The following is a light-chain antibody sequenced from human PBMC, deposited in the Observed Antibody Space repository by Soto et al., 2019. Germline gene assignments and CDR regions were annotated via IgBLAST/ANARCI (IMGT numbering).Light chain of an antibody. CDR3: HQTYSPPLT. V-gene: IGKV3-20*01. Sequence: EIVLTQSPGTLSLSPGEGATLSCRASQSVSNNYLAWYQQKPGQAPRLLIYRTSNRATGIPDRFSGSGSGTDFTLTISNLRPEDFATYYCHQTYSPPLTFGQGTRLEIK. J-gene: IGKJ5*01. CDR2: RTS. CDR1: QSVSNNY.